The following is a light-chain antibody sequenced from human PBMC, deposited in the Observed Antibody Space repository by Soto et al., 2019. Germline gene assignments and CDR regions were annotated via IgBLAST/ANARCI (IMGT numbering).Light chain of an antibody. J-gene: IGLJ1*01. Sequence: QSVLTQPPSASGSPGQSVTISCTGAGTDVGQYNYVSWYQQHPGKAPKLLIHHVSRRPSGVPARFSGSKSGNTASLTVSGLQAEDEADYYCSSYAGSNNYVFGIGTKVTVL. CDR1: GTDVGQYNY. CDR2: HVS. V-gene: IGLV2-8*01. CDR3: SSYAGSNNYV.